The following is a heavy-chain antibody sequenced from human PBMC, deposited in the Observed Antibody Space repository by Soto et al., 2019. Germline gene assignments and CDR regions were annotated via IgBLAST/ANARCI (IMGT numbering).Heavy chain of an antibody. V-gene: IGHV4-34*01. Sequence: SETLSLTCAVYGGSFSGYYWSWIRQPPGKGLEWIGEINHSGSTNYNPSLKSRVTISVDTSKNQFSLKLSSVTAADTAVYYCARGPYYYGSGGYYFDYWGQGTLVTVSS. CDR3: ARGPYYYGSGGYYFDY. CDR1: GGSFSGYY. J-gene: IGHJ4*02. CDR2: INHSGST. D-gene: IGHD3-10*01.